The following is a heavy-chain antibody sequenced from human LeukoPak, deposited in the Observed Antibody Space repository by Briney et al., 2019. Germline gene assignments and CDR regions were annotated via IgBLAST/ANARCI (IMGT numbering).Heavy chain of an antibody. D-gene: IGHD3-10*01. V-gene: IGHV4-34*01. CDR2: INHSGST. Sequence: SETLSLTCAVYGGSFSGYYWSWIRQPPGKGLEWIGEINHSGSTNYNPSLKSRVTISVDTSKNQFPLKLSSVTAADTAVYYCAREWFGELLFGTYYYYYMDVWGKGTTVTISS. CDR1: GGSFSGYY. CDR3: AREWFGELLFGTYYYYYMDV. J-gene: IGHJ6*03.